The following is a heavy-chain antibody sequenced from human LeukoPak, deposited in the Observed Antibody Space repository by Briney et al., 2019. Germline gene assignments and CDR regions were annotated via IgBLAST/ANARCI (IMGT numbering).Heavy chain of an antibody. CDR3: ARHGKAVSGGFDF. Sequence: KASETLSLTCTVSGGSINISNYYWGWIRQPPGKGLECIGNIHYSGIIFYNPSFKSRVTFSVDTSKNYFSLKLSSVTAADTAVYYCARHGKAVSGGFDFWGQGTQVPVSS. J-gene: IGHJ4*02. CDR2: IHYSGII. V-gene: IGHV4-39*01. CDR1: GGSINISNYY. D-gene: IGHD6-19*01.